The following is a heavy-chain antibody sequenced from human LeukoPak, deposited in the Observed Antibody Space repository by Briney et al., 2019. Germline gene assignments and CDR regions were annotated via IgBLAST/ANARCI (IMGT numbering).Heavy chain of an antibody. V-gene: IGHV4-34*01. CDR1: Y. Sequence: YWSXIRQPPGXGLXWIGEINHSGSTNYNPSLKSRVTISVDTSKNQFSLKLSSVTAADTAVYYCARYGATMIDYWGQGTLVTVSS. CDR2: INHSGST. D-gene: IGHD1-26*01. J-gene: IGHJ4*02. CDR3: ARYGATMIDY.